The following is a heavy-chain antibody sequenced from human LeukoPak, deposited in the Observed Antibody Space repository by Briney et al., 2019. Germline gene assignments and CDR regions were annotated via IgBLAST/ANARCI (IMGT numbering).Heavy chain of an antibody. D-gene: IGHD2-15*01. CDR1: GYTFTGYY. Sequence: ASVKVSCKASGYTFTGYYMHWVRQAPGQGLGWMGWINPNSGGTNYAQKFQGRVTMTRDTSISTAYMELSRLRSDDTAVYYCARGRVVRDAFDIWGQGTMVTVSS. CDR2: INPNSGGT. V-gene: IGHV1-2*02. J-gene: IGHJ3*02. CDR3: ARGRVVRDAFDI.